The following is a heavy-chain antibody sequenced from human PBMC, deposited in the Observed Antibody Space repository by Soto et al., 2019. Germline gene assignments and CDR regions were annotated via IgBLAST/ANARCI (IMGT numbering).Heavy chain of an antibody. D-gene: IGHD1-26*01. J-gene: IGHJ4*02. Sequence: EVQVVESGGDLIQPGGSLRLSCGASGFKVGSSYVTWVRQAPGKGLEWVSVIVSGGSTHYADSVTGRFTVSRDVSNNTVYLHMSSLRAEDTAVYFCATDSPNVGIGYFDSWGLGTLVTVSS. CDR1: GFKVGSSY. CDR3: ATDSPNVGIGYFDS. CDR2: IVSGGST. V-gene: IGHV3-53*01.